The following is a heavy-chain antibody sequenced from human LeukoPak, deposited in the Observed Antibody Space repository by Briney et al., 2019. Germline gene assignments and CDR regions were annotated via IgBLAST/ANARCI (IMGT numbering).Heavy chain of an antibody. D-gene: IGHD3-10*01. V-gene: IGHV1-18*01. J-gene: IGHJ4*02. CDR3: ARAFRWLGELFVY. CDR2: ISAFNGNT. CDR1: GYTFIDYG. Sequence: ASVKVSCKASGYTFIDYGISWVRQAPGQGLEWMGWISAFNGNTRYAQSLQGRVTMTRNTSISTAYMELSSLRSEDTAVYYCARAFRWLGELFVYWGQGTLVTVSS.